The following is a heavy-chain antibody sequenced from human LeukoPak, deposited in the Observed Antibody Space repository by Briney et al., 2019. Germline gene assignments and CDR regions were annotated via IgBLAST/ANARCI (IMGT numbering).Heavy chain of an antibody. Sequence: ASVKVSCTASGFTFTISAMQWVRQARGQRLEWIGWIVVGSGNTNYAQKFQERVTITRDMSTSTAYMELSSLRSEDTAVYYCAAVGVSRQLVYYFDYWGQGTLVTVSS. V-gene: IGHV1-58*02. J-gene: IGHJ4*02. CDR3: AAVGVSRQLVYYFDY. CDR2: IVVGSGNT. CDR1: GFTFTISA. D-gene: IGHD6-13*01.